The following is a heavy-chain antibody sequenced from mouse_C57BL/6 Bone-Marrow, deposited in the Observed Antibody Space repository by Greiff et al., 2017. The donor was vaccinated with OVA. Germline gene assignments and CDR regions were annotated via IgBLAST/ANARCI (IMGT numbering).Heavy chain of an antibody. CDR3: APHYYSNPYYFDY. Sequence: EVQLQESGPELVKPGASVKMSCKASGYTFTDYNMHWVKQSHGKSLEWIGYINPNNGGTSYNQKFKGKATLTVNKSSSTAYMELRSLTSEDSAVYYCAPHYYSNPYYFDYWGQGTTLTVSS. V-gene: IGHV1-22*01. D-gene: IGHD2-5*01. CDR1: GYTFTDYN. J-gene: IGHJ2*01. CDR2: INPNNGGT.